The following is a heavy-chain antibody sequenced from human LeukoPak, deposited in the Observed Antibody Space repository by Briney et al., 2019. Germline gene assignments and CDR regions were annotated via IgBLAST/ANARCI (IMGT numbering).Heavy chain of an antibody. D-gene: IGHD6-13*01. CDR3: ASVGVGSSWP. V-gene: IGHV4-39*07. CDR1: GGSISSSSYY. Sequence: KASETLSLTCTVSGGSISSSSYYWGWIRQPPGKGLEWIGSIYYSGSTYYNPSLKSRVTISVDTSKNQFSLKLSSVTAADTAVYYCASVGVGSSWPWGQGTLVTVSS. J-gene: IGHJ4*02. CDR2: IYYSGST.